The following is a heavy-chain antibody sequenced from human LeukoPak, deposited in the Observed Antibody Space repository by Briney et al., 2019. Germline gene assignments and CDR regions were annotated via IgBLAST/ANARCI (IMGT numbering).Heavy chain of an antibody. CDR2: ISFDGRTK. V-gene: IGHV3-30*03. J-gene: IGHJ4*02. CDR1: KFTFSNYG. D-gene: IGHD3-22*01. CDR3: ARGPQKNGHSSGYPGYFDY. Sequence: GRSLRLSCTASKFTFSNYGMQWVRQAPGKGLEWVAVISFDGRTKYYADSVKGRFTLSRDNAKNSLYLQMNSLRAEDTAVYYCARGPQKNGHSSGYPGYFDYWGQGTLVTVSS.